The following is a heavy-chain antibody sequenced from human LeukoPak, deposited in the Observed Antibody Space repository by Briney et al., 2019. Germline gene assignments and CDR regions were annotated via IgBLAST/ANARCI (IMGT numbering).Heavy chain of an antibody. V-gene: IGHV3-23*03. J-gene: IGHJ5*02. D-gene: IGHD1-14*01. CDR1: GFTFSSCA. CDR3: ARNLGDP. CDR2: VYSGGDT. Sequence: PGGSLRLSCAASGFTFSSCAMSWVRQAPGKGLEWVSVVYSGGDTFYADSVKGRFTISRDNSKNTLYLQMNSLRAEDTAVYYCARNLGDPWGQGTLVTVSS.